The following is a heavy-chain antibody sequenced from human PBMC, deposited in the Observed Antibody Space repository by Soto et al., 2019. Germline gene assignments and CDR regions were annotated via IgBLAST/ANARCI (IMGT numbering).Heavy chain of an antibody. CDR2: TYYRSKWYN. V-gene: IGHV6-1*01. J-gene: IGHJ6*03. Sequence: SQTLSLTCAVSGDSVSSNSAAWNWIRQSPSRGLEWLGRTYYRSKWYNDYAVSVKSRITINPDTSKNQFSLQLNSVTPEDTAVYYCAREITGTSGSYYYYYMDVWGKGTTVTVSS. CDR1: GDSVSSNSAA. CDR3: AREITGTSGSYYYYYMDV. D-gene: IGHD1-20*01.